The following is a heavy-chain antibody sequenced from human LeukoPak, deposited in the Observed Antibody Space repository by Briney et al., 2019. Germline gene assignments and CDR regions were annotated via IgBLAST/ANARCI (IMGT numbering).Heavy chain of an antibody. J-gene: IGHJ6*03. CDR2: MNPNSGNT. V-gene: IGHV1-8*03. Sequence: ASVKVSCKASGYTFTSYDINWVRQATGQGLGWMGWMNPNSGNTGYAQKFQGRVTITRNTSISTAYMELSSLRSEDTAVYYCARGWDPYCSSTSCYPYYYYMDVWGKGTTVTVSS. CDR1: GYTFTSYD. CDR3: ARGWDPYCSSTSCYPYYYYMDV. D-gene: IGHD2-2*01.